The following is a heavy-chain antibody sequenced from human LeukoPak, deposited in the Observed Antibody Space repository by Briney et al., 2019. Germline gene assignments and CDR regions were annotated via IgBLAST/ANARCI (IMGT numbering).Heavy chain of an antibody. CDR1: GGSISSGGYY. D-gene: IGHD5-12*01. V-gene: IGHV4-31*03. J-gene: IGHJ4*02. CDR3: ARSPRGDPHHLDY. Sequence: SETLSLTCTVSGGSISSGGYYWSWIRQHPGKGLEWIGYIYYSGSTYYNPSLKSRVTISVDTSKNQFSLKLSSVTAADTAVYYCARSPRGDPHHLDYWGQGTLVTVSS. CDR2: IYYSGST.